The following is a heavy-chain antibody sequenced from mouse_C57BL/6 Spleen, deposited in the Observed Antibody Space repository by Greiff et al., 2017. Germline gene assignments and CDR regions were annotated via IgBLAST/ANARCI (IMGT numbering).Heavy chain of an antibody. Sequence: QVQLQQSGPGLVQPSQSLSITCTVSGFSLTSYGVHWVRQSPGKGLEWLGVIWRGGSTDYNAAFMSRLSITKDNSKSQVFFKMNSLQADDTAIYCCAKTTQLGEGVYFDYWGQGTTLTVSS. V-gene: IGHV2-5*01. J-gene: IGHJ2*01. CDR3: AKTTQLGEGVYFDY. CDR1: GFSLTSYG. D-gene: IGHD4-1*02. CDR2: IWRGGST.